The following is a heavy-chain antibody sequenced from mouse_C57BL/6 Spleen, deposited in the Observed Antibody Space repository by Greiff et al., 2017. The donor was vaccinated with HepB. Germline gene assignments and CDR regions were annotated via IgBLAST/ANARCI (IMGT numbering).Heavy chain of an antibody. Sequence: EVKVEESGGGLVKPGGSLKLSCAASGFTFSSYAMSWVRQTPEKRLEWVATISDGGSYTYYPDNVKGRFTISRDNAKNNLYLQMSHLKSEDTAMYYCARESYGGFDYWGQGTTLTVSS. V-gene: IGHV5-4*01. CDR2: ISDGGSYT. J-gene: IGHJ2*01. D-gene: IGHD1-1*02. CDR3: ARESYGGFDY. CDR1: GFTFSSYA.